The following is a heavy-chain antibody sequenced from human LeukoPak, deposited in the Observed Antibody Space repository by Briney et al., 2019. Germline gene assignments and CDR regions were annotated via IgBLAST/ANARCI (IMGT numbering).Heavy chain of an antibody. V-gene: IGHV4-59*01. CDR2: IYYSGST. D-gene: IGHD5-24*01. J-gene: IGHJ4*02. Sequence: SETLSLTCTVSGGSISSYYWSWIRQPPGKGLEWIGYIYYSGSTNYNPSLKSRVTISVDTSKNQFSLKLSSVTAADTAVYYCAREIRDGYNSAYFDYWGQGTLVTVSS. CDR3: AREIRDGYNSAYFDY. CDR1: GGSISSYY.